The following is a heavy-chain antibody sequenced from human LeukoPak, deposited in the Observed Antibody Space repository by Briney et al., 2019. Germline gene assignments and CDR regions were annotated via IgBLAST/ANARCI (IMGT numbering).Heavy chain of an antibody. V-gene: IGHV3-23*01. CDR1: GFTFSSYA. D-gene: IGHD4-17*01. J-gene: IGHJ4*02. CDR2: ISGSGDCT. Sequence: GGSLRLSCAASGFTFSSYAMNWVRQAPGKGLEWVSVISGSGDCTHYADSVKGRFTISRDNSKNTLHLQMNSLRVEDTAIYYCAKDPYGDTLLFDYWGQGTLVTVSS. CDR3: AKDPYGDTLLFDY.